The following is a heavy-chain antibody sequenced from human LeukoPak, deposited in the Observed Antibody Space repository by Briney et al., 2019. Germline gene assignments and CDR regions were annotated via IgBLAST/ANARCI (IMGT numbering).Heavy chain of an antibody. Sequence: PSETLSLTCTVSGGSIGSSSYYWGWIRQPPGKGLEWIGIIYYSGTTYYNPSLKSRVTISVDTSKNQFSLKLSSVIAADTAIYYCARAPLYHYDSSGYLFDYWGQGTLVTVSS. CDR3: ARAPLYHYDSSGYLFDY. CDR2: IYYSGTT. J-gene: IGHJ4*02. CDR1: GGSIGSSSYY. D-gene: IGHD3-22*01. V-gene: IGHV4-39*07.